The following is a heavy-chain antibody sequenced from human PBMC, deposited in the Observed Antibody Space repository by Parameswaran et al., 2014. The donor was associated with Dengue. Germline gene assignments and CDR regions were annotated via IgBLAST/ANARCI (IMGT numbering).Heavy chain of an antibody. V-gene: IGHV1-8*01. CDR2: MNPNSGNT. CDR3: ARGGSSSWSTDDWFDP. D-gene: IGHD6-13*01. J-gene: IGHJ5*02. Sequence: GLEWMGWMNPNSGNTGYAQKFQGRVTMTRNTSISTAYMELSSLRSEDTAVYYCARGGSSSWSTDDWFDPWGQGTLVTVSS.